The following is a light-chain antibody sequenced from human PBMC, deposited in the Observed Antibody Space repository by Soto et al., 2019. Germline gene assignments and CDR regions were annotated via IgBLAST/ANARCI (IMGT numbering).Light chain of an antibody. CDR1: QSVSSSY. J-gene: IGKJ1*01. CDR3: HQYGTSPQT. V-gene: IGKV3-20*01. CDR2: GAS. Sequence: VLRQSPGTVSLSPGERATLSCRASQSVSSSYLAWYQHKRGQAPRLLMYGASSRATGVPDRFSGWGSGTDFTLTISRLEPEDFAVYYCHQYGTSPQTFDQGTKVDIK.